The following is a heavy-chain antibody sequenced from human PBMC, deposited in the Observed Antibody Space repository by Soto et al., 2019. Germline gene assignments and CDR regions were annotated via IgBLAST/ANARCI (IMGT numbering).Heavy chain of an antibody. D-gene: IGHD6-13*01. J-gene: IGHJ4*02. V-gene: IGHV4-59*01. CDR1: GGSISSYY. Sequence: PSETLSLTCTVSGGSISSYYWSWIRQPPGKGLEWIGYIYYSGSTNYNPSLKSRVTISVDTSKNQFSLKLSSVTAADTAVYYCARVWAAGPYFDSWGQGTLVTVYS. CDR3: ARVWAAGPYFDS. CDR2: IYYSGST.